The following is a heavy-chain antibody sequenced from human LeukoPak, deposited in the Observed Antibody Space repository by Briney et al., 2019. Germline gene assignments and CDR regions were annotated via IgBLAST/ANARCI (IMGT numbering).Heavy chain of an antibody. V-gene: IGHV1-3*01. CDR1: GYTFTSYA. CDR3: ASGFGYSSGWYNPKPEYYGMDV. Sequence: ASVKVSCKASGYTFTSYAMHWVRQAPGQRLEWMGWINAGNGNTKYSQKFQGRVTITRDTSASTAYMELSSLRSEDTAVYYCASGFGYSSGWYNPKPEYYGMDVWGQGTTVTVSS. CDR2: INAGNGNT. J-gene: IGHJ6*02. D-gene: IGHD6-19*01.